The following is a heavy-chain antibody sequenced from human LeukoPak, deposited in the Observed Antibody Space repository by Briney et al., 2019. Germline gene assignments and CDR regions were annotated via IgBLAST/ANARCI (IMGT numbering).Heavy chain of an antibody. Sequence: GGSLRLSCAASGFTFSSYAMSWVRQAPGKGLEWVGVISDDGRRKDYADSVKGRFTISRDNSKDTLYLQMNSLRAEDTAVYYCAKRPSDYGDYVSYFDYWGQGTLVTVSS. D-gene: IGHD4-17*01. CDR2: ISDDGRRK. J-gene: IGHJ4*02. CDR1: GFTFSSYA. CDR3: AKRPSDYGDYVSYFDY. V-gene: IGHV3-30*18.